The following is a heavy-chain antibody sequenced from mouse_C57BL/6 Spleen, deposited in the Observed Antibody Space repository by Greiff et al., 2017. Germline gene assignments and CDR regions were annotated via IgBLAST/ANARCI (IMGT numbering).Heavy chain of an antibody. D-gene: IGHD3-1*01. Sequence: EVMLVESGGDLVKPGGSLKLSCAASGFTFSSYGMSWVRQTPDKRLEWVATISSGGSYTYYPDSVKGRFTISRDNAKNTLYLQMSSLKSEDTAMYYCARHEGYAAMDYWGQGTSVTVSS. CDR2: ISSGGSYT. J-gene: IGHJ4*01. CDR3: ARHEGYAAMDY. V-gene: IGHV5-6*01. CDR1: GFTFSSYG.